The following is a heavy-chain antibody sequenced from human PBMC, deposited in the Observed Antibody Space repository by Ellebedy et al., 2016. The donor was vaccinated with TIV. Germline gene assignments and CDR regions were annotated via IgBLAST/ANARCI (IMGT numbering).Heavy chain of an antibody. Sequence: SQTLSLTCVISGDSVSSNTAAWNWIRQSPSRGLEWLGRTYYMSKWYNNYAVSVEGRITISPDTSKNQFSLQLNSVTPEDTAIYYCARRGPRTVNVGWGNAMDVWGQGTGVTVSS. CDR1: GDSVSSNTAA. D-gene: IGHD3-16*01. V-gene: IGHV6-1*01. CDR3: ARRGPRTVNVGWGNAMDV. CDR2: TYYMSKWYN. J-gene: IGHJ6*02.